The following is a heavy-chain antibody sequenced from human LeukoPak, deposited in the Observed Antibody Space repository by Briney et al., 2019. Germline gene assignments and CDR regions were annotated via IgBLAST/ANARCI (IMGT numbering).Heavy chain of an antibody. CDR3: AKRVPYSSSSVYFDY. V-gene: IGHV3-23*01. CDR1: GFPFSSYG. Sequence: PGGSLRLSCAVSGFPFSSYGMSGVRQAPGKALEWVSAISDSGSDTYYADSVKGRFTISKDNSKNTLYLRMNSLRADDTAVYYCAKRVPYSSSSVYFDYWGQGTLVTVSS. CDR2: ISDSGSDT. D-gene: IGHD6-6*01. J-gene: IGHJ4*02.